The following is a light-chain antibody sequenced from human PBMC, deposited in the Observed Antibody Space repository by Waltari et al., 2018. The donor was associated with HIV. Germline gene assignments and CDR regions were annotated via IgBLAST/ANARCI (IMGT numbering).Light chain of an antibody. CDR2: RTS. CDR3: LQYSRYPLT. J-gene: IGKJ4*01. Sequence: DIQMTQSPSSLSASVGDRVTITCRASQDIRDAIDWYRQKTGKAPERLILRTSNLESGVPSRFTGSGFGTEFTLSISSLQPEDFATYFCLQYSRYPLTFGGGTKVEIK. CDR1: QDIRDA. V-gene: IGKV1-17*01.